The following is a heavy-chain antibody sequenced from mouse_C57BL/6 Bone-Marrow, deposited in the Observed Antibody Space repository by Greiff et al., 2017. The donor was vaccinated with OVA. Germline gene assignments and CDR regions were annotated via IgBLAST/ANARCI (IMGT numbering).Heavy chain of an antibody. V-gene: IGHV5-4*01. CDR1: GFTFSSYA. Sequence: DVKLVESGGGLVKPGGSLKLSCAASGFTFSSYAMSWVRQTPEKRLEWVATISDGGSYTYYPDNVKGRFTISRDNAKNNLYLQMSHLKSEDTAMYYCAREVETVVAMDYWGQGTSVTVSS. CDR3: AREVETVVAMDY. D-gene: IGHD1-1*01. CDR2: ISDGGSYT. J-gene: IGHJ4*01.